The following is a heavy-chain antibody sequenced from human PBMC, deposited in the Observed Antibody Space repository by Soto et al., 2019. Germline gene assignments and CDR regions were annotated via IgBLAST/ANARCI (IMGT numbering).Heavy chain of an antibody. V-gene: IGHV3-64*01. D-gene: IGHD4-17*01. CDR2: ISSNGGST. CDR1: GFTFSSYA. CDR3: AGDWGELDCGDIMLAFDI. Sequence: EVQLVESGGGLVQPGGSLRLSCAASGFTFSSYAMHWVRQAPGKGLEYVSAISSNGGSTYYANSVKGRFTISRDNSKNTLYLQMGSLLAEEMAVYYWAGDWGELDCGDIMLAFDIWGQGTMVTVSS. J-gene: IGHJ3*02.